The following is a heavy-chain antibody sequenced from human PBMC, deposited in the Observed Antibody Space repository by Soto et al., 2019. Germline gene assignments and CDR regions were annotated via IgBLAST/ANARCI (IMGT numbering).Heavy chain of an antibody. CDR1: GFTFSSYW. J-gene: IGHJ6*03. D-gene: IGHD3-3*01. CDR2: IKQDGSEK. CDR3: ARIYDFWSGYYTGYYYYMDV. V-gene: IGHV3-7*01. Sequence: GGSLRLSCAASGFTFSSYWMSWVRQAPGKGLEWVANIKQDGSEKYYVDSVKGRFTISRDNAKNSLYLQMNSLRAEDTAVYYCARIYDFWSGYYTGYYYYMDVWGKGTTVTV.